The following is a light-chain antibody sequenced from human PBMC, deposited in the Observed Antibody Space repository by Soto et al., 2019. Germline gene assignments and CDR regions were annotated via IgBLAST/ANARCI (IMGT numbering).Light chain of an antibody. CDR3: QQYGSSLMYT. CDR2: GAS. CDR1: QSVSSSY. J-gene: IGKJ2*01. V-gene: IGKV3-20*01. Sequence: EIVLTQSPGTLSLSPGERATLSCRASQSVSSSYLAWYQQKPGQAPRLLIYGASSRATGIPDRFSGSGSGTDVSLTISRLEPEDFAVYYCQQYGSSLMYTFGQGTMLEIK.